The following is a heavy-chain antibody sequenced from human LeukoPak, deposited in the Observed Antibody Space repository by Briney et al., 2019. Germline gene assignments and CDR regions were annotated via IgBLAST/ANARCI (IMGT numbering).Heavy chain of an antibody. V-gene: IGHV4-4*07. CDR2: IFGSGST. CDR3: ARAPLEYSYRLFDF. D-gene: IGHD5-18*01. Sequence: SETLSLTCTVSGGSISGNFWSWVRQPAGKGLEWIGRIFGSGSTNYDASFESRVTMSVDTSKNQVSLKLNSVTAADTAVYYCARAPLEYSYRLFDFWGQGSLVTVSS. J-gene: IGHJ4*02. CDR1: GGSISGNF.